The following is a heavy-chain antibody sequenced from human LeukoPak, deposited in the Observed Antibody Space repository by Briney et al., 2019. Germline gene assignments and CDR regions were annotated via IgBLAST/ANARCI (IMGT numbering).Heavy chain of an antibody. CDR2: ISSSSSYI. Sequence: GGSLRLSYAASGFTFSSYSMNWVRQAPGKGLEWVSSISSSSSYIYYADSVKGRFTISRDNAKNSLYLQMNSLRAEDTAVYYCAREGEQRGYSGYIDYWGQGTLVTVSS. CDR3: AREGEQRGYSGYIDY. D-gene: IGHD5-12*01. V-gene: IGHV3-21*01. CDR1: GFTFSSYS. J-gene: IGHJ4*02.